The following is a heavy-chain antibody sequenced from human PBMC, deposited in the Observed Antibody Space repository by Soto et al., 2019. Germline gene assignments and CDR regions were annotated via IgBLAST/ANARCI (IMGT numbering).Heavy chain of an antibody. CDR1: GHSISSGFDY. J-gene: IGHJ4*02. CDR2: IYHTEIT. V-gene: IGHV4-38-2*01. CDR3: ARYGYSSSERFFDY. D-gene: IGHD5-12*01. Sequence: SETLSLTCAVSGHSISSGFDYLGWVPQPPGKGLEWVGRIYHTEITYYNPALNSRVAMSVDTSKNQLSLKLSSMTAADTAVYFCARYGYSSSERFFDYWRQGPRVTVSS.